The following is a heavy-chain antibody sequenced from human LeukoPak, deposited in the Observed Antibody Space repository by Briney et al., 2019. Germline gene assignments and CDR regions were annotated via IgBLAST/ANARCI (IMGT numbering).Heavy chain of an antibody. V-gene: IGHV4-59*01. D-gene: IGHD1-26*01. CDR2: IYYSGST. CDR1: GGSNSSSY. J-gene: IGHJ3*02. CDR3: ARAFREWKLLFAFDI. Sequence: SETLSLNCTVSGGSNSSSYWSCIRHPPGPGLSLIGFIYYSGSTNYSPSLKSRVTISVDTSKNQFSLKLTSVTAADTAVYYCARAFREWKLLFAFDIWGQGTMVTVSS.